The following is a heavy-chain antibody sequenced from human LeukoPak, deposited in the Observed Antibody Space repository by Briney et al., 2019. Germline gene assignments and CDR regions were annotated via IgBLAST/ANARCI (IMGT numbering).Heavy chain of an antibody. CDR3: VRVMAATTDDY. CDR2: IIPILGIA. V-gene: IGHV1-69*04. J-gene: IGHJ4*02. D-gene: IGHD2-15*01. Sequence: SVKVSCKASGGTFSSYAISWVRQAPGQGLEWMGRIIPILGIANYAQKFQGRVTITADKSTSTAYMELSSLRSEDTAVYYCVRVMAATTDDYWGQGTLVTVSS. CDR1: GGTFSSYA.